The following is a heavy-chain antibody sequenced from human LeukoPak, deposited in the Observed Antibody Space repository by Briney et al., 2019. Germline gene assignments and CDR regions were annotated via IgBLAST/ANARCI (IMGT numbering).Heavy chain of an antibody. D-gene: IGHD4-23*01. CDR3: ARARGYYGGLANY. V-gene: IGHV4-34*01. Sequence: PSETLSLTCAVYGGSFSGYYWSWIRQPPGKGLEWIGEINHSGSTNYNPSLTSRVTISVDTSKNQFSLKLSSVTAADTAVYYCARARGYYGGLANYWGQGTLVTVSS. CDR1: GGSFSGYY. CDR2: INHSGST. J-gene: IGHJ4*02.